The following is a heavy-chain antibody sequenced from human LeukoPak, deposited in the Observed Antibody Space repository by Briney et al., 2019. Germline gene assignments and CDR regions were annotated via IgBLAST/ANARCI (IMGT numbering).Heavy chain of an antibody. Sequence: PGGSLRLSCAASRFTFSSYAMHWVRQAPGKGLEWVSYISSSGSTIYYADSVKGRFTISRDNAKNSLYLQMNSLRAEDTAVYYCAKDSPYAYYGSGSYWDYWGQGTLVTVSS. D-gene: IGHD3-10*01. CDR3: AKDSPYAYYGSGSYWDY. J-gene: IGHJ4*02. V-gene: IGHV3-48*03. CDR1: RFTFSSYA. CDR2: ISSSGSTI.